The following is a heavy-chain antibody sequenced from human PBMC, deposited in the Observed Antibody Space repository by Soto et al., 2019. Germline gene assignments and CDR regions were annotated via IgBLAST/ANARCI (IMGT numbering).Heavy chain of an antibody. D-gene: IGHD3-3*01. Sequence: GGSLRLSCAASGFTVSSNYMSWVRQAPGKGLEWVSVIYSGGLTYYADSVRGRFSISGDTAKDSVYLQMNSLRAEDTAVYFCARDLDFSFDYWSQGTLVTVSS. CDR3: ARDLDFSFDY. V-gene: IGHV3-66*01. CDR2: IYSGGLT. J-gene: IGHJ4*02. CDR1: GFTVSSNY.